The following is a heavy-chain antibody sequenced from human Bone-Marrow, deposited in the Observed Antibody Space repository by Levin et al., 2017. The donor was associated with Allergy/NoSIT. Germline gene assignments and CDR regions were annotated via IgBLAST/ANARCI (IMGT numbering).Heavy chain of an antibody. CDR1: GFTFSSYM. D-gene: IGHD5-18*01. Sequence: GESLKISCAASGFTFSSYMMNWVRQAPGKGLEWISYIDNSDTIHYADSVKGRFTISRDNAKNSLYLQMNSLRVEDTAVYYCARDGGYSYGPVALDYWGQGTLVAVSS. CDR3: ARDGGYSYGPVALDY. V-gene: IGHV3-48*04. J-gene: IGHJ4*02. CDR2: IDNSDTI.